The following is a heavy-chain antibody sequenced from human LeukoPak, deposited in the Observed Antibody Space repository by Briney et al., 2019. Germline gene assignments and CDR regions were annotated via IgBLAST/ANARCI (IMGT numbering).Heavy chain of an antibody. D-gene: IGHD2-2*01. CDR1: GYTFTGYY. CDR2: INPNSGGT. V-gene: IGHV1-2*02. Sequence: GASVKVSRKASGYTFTGYYMHWVRQAPGQGLEWMGWINPNSGGTNYAQKFQGRVTMTRDTSISTAYMELSRLRSDDTAVYYCVSALYCSSTSCYWYYFDYWSQGTLVTVSS. CDR3: VSALYCSSTSCYWYYFDY. J-gene: IGHJ4*02.